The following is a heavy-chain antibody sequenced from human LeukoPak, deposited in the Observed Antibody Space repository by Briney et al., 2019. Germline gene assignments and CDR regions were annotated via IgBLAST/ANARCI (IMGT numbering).Heavy chain of an antibody. J-gene: IGHJ4*02. D-gene: IGHD2-2*01. CDR1: GGSISSTSYY. V-gene: IGHV4-39*01. CDR3: ARLKGVPAADY. Sequence: SETLSLTCTVSGGSISSTSYYLGWIRQPPGKGLEWIGSIFYSGSPYYNPSLKSRVTISVDTSKNQFSLKLTSVPAADTAMYYCARLKGVPAADYGGQGTLVTVSS. CDR2: IFYSGSP.